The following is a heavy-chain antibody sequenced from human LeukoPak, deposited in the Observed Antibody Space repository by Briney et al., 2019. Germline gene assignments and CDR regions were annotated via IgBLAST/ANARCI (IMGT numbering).Heavy chain of an antibody. Sequence: ASVKVSCKASGYTFTSYGISWVRQAPGQGLEWMGWISAYNGNTNYAQKLQGRVTMTTDTSTSTAYMELRSLRSDDTAVYYCAREVRYCDSSGYYTLFDYWGQGTLVTVSS. CDR1: GYTFTSYG. D-gene: IGHD3-22*01. V-gene: IGHV1-18*01. CDR2: ISAYNGNT. J-gene: IGHJ4*02. CDR3: AREVRYCDSSGYYTLFDY.